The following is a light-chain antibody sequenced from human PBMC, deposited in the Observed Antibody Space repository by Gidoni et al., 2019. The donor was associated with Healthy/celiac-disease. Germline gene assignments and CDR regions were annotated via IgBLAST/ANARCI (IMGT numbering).Light chain of an antibody. J-gene: IGKJ4*01. V-gene: IGKV1-33*01. CDR3: QQYDNLPS. Sequence: DIQMTQSPSSLSASVGDRVTITCQASQDISNYLNWYQQKPGKAHKLLIYDASNLETGVPSRFSGSGSGTDFTFTISSLQPEDIATYYCQQYDNLPSFXGXTKVEIK. CDR1: QDISNY. CDR2: DAS.